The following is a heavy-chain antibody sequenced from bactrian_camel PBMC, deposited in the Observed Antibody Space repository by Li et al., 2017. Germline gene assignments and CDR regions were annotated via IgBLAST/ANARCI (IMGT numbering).Heavy chain of an antibody. Sequence: HVQLVESGGGSVQAGGSLRLSCGYSASTYCMGWFRQAPGKEREAVAVIERDGSTTYADSVKGRFTISKDNAKNTLYPQMNSLKPEDTAMYYCMAEFLRCPTGPRGLLRPVDFAYWGQGTQVTVS. CDR3: MAEFLRCPTGPRGLLRPVDFAY. D-gene: IGHD3*01. J-gene: IGHJ6*01. V-gene: IGHV3S53*01. CDR2: IERDGST. CDR1: YSASTYC.